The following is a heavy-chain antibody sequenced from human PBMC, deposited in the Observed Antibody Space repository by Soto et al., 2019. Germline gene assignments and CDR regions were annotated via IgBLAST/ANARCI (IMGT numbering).Heavy chain of an antibody. CDR2: IIPIFGTA. J-gene: IGHJ6*02. V-gene: IGHV1-69*13. Sequence: GASVKVSCKASGGTFSSYAISWVQQAPGQGLEWMGGIIPIFGTANYAQKFQGRVTITADESTSTAYMELSSLRSEDTAVYYCARGYYDSSGYGYYYYGMDVWGQGTTVTVSS. D-gene: IGHD3-22*01. CDR3: ARGYYDSSGYGYYYYGMDV. CDR1: GGTFSSYA.